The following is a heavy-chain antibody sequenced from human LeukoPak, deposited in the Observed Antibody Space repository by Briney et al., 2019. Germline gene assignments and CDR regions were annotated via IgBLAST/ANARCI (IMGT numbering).Heavy chain of an antibody. CDR1: GFTFSSYA. Sequence: GGSLRLSCAASGFTFSSYAMSGVRQAPGKGLEWGSAIIGSGGSTYYADSVKGRFTISTDNSKNTLYLQMNRVRAEDTAVYYCAKSGMDSSSWYSFDYWGQGTLVTVSS. V-gene: IGHV3-23*01. CDR3: AKSGMDSSSWYSFDY. D-gene: IGHD6-13*01. CDR2: IIGSGGST. J-gene: IGHJ4*02.